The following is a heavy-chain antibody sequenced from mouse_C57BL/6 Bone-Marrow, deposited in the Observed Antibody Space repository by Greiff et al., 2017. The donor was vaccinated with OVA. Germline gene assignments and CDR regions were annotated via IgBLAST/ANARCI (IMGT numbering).Heavy chain of an antibody. Sequence: VQLQQSGPELVKPGASVKLSCKASGYTFTSYDINWVKQRPGQGLEWIGWIYPRDGSTKYNEKFKGKATLTVDTSSSTAYMELHSLTSEDFAVYCCARFFYYGSSYYDYWGQGTTLTVSS. J-gene: IGHJ2*01. CDR1: GYTFTSYD. V-gene: IGHV1-85*01. CDR3: ARFFYYGSSYYDY. D-gene: IGHD1-1*01. CDR2: IYPRDGST.